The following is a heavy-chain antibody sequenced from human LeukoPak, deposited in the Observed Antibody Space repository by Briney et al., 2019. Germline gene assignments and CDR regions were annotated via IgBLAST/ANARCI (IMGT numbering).Heavy chain of an antibody. CDR2: INPSGGST. CDR3: ARDTIDYGDYAFDY. Sequence: ASVKVSCKASGYSFTSYGISWVRQAPGQGLEWMGIINPSGGSTSYAQKFQGRVTMTRDMSTSTVYMELSSLRSEDTAVYYCARDTIDYGDYAFDYWGQGTLVTVSS. V-gene: IGHV1-46*01. CDR1: GYSFTSYG. J-gene: IGHJ4*02. D-gene: IGHD4-17*01.